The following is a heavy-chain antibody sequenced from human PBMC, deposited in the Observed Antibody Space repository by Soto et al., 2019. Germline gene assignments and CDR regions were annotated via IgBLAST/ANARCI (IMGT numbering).Heavy chain of an antibody. CDR2: INHSGST. Sequence: QVQLQQWGAGLLKPSETLSLTCAVYGGSFSGYYWSWIRQPPGKGLEWIGEINHSGSTNYNPSLKSRVTISVDTSKNQFSRKLSAVSAADTAVYYCATGRGVRGVIITTYYYYGLDVWGQGTTVTVSS. CDR1: GGSFSGYY. J-gene: IGHJ6*02. V-gene: IGHV4-34*01. D-gene: IGHD3-10*01. CDR3: ATGRGVRGVIITTYYYYGLDV.